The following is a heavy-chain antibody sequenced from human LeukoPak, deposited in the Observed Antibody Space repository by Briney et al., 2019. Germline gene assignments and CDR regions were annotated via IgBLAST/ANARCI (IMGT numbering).Heavy chain of an antibody. CDR1: GASINNYC. Sequence: SETLSLTCTVSGASINNYCWSWIRQPAGKGPEWIGRIHGGGSTNYNPSLKSRVTVSIDTSKNQFSLKLSSMTAADTAVYYCARDLASPPYNWFDPWGQGTLVTVSS. V-gene: IGHV4-4*07. D-gene: IGHD3-3*02. CDR3: ARDLASPPYNWFDP. J-gene: IGHJ5*02. CDR2: IHGGGST.